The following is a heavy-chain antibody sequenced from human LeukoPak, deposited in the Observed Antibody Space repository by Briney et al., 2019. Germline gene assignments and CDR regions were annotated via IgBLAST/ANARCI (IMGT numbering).Heavy chain of an antibody. J-gene: IGHJ4*02. CDR3: ARGGLVNHYGDSDY. D-gene: IGHD4-17*01. Sequence: AGGSLRLSCAASGFTFSSYSMNWVRQAPGKGLEWVSYISSSSSTIYYADSVKGRFTISRDNAKNSLYLQMNSLRAEDTAVYYCARGGLVNHYGDSDYWGQGTLVTVSS. CDR2: ISSSSSTI. V-gene: IGHV3-48*01. CDR1: GFTFSSYS.